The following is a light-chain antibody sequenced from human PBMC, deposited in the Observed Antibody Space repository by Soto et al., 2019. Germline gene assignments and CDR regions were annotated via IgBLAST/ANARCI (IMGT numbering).Light chain of an antibody. CDR2: DDS. V-gene: IGLV3-21*02. CDR3: QVWDVSTVHYV. Sequence: SYELTQPPSMSVAPGQTARITCGGNNIGSKTVHWYQQKAGQAPVLVAYDDSDRPSGIPERFSSSNSGNTATLTISRVEAGDEADYYCQVWDVSTVHYVFGTGTKVTVL. J-gene: IGLJ1*01. CDR1: NIGSKT.